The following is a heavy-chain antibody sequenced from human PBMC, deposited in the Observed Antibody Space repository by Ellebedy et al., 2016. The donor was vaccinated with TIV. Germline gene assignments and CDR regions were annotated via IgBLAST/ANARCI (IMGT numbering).Heavy chain of an antibody. CDR2: SRNKAKSYTT. J-gene: IGHJ4*02. CDR3: ARDTKSDY. Sequence: GESLKISCAVSGFTFSDHYMDWVRLAPGKGPEWVGRSRNKAKSYTTDYAASVKGRFTISRDDSKNSLYLQMNSLKTEDTAIYYCARDTKSDYWGQGALVTVSS. V-gene: IGHV3-72*01. CDR1: GFTFSDHY. D-gene: IGHD3-3*01.